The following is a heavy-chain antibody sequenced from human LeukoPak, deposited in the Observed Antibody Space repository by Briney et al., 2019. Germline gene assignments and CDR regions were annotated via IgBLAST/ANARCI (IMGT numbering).Heavy chain of an antibody. CDR2: IYYSGST. V-gene: IGHV4-59*11. CDR3: ARDYEGSDY. J-gene: IGHJ4*02. D-gene: IGHD3-16*01. Sequence: PSETLSLTCTVSGGSISSHYWSWIRQPPGKGLEWIGYIYYSGSTNYNPSLKSRVTISVDTSKNQFSLKLSSVTAADTAVYYCARDYEGSDYWGQGTLVTVSS. CDR1: GGSISSHY.